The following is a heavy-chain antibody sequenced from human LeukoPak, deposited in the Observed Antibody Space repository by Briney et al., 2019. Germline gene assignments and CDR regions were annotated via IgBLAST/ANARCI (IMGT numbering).Heavy chain of an antibody. CDR1: GFTFSSYS. D-gene: IGHD4-17*01. Sequence: GGSLRLSCAASGFTFSSYSMNWVRQAPGKGLQWVSYISSSSSTIYYADSVKGRFTISRDNAKNSLYLQMNSLRAEDTAVYYCATEDLDYGDPVDWGQGTLVTVSS. J-gene: IGHJ4*02. CDR2: ISSSSSTI. CDR3: ATEDLDYGDPVD. V-gene: IGHV3-48*04.